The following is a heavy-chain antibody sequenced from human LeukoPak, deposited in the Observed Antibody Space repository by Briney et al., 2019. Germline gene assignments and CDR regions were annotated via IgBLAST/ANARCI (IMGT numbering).Heavy chain of an antibody. CDR1: GYSLTSYA. Sequence: ASVKVSCKASGYSLTSYAMHWVRLAPGQRLEWMGWINPGNGYTEYSQKFQGRVTITRDTSASTAYMELSSLRSEDTAVYYCARDQVVRGVITAFDIWGQGTMVTVSS. D-gene: IGHD3-10*01. CDR2: INPGNGYT. V-gene: IGHV1-3*01. CDR3: ARDQVVRGVITAFDI. J-gene: IGHJ3*02.